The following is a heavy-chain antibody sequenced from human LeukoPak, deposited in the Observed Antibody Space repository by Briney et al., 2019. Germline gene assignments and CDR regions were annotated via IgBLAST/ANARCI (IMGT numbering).Heavy chain of an antibody. D-gene: IGHD3-9*01. CDR1: GFTLSSYA. J-gene: IGHJ4*02. CDR3: AKAQRNTYYDILTGCYHDY. CDR2: ISGSGGST. Sequence: PGGSLRLSCAPSGFTLSSYAMNWVRQAPGKGLEWASGISGSGGSTYYADSVKGRFTISRDISKNTLYLQMNSLRAEDTAVYYCAKAQRNTYYDILTGCYHDYWGQGTLVTVSS. V-gene: IGHV3-23*01.